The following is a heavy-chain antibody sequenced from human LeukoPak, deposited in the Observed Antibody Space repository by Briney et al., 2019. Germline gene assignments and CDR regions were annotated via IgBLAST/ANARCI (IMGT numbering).Heavy chain of an antibody. V-gene: IGHV3-48*01. J-gene: IGHJ4*02. D-gene: IGHD4-17*01. CDR3: AREPATYDYGDYVGLNY. Sequence: GGSLRLSCAASGFTFSSYSMNWVRQAPGKGLEWVSYIGSSSSTIYYADSVKGRFTISRDNAKNSLYLQMNSLRAEDTAVYYRAREPATYDYGDYVGLNYWGQGTLVTVSS. CDR2: IGSSSSTI. CDR1: GFTFSSYS.